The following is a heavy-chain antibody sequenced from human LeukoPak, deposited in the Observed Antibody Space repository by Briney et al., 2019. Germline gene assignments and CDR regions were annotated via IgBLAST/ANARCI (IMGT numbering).Heavy chain of an antibody. CDR3: ARGGDYYDSSGYFWRPAEIDY. V-gene: IGHV3-74*03. J-gene: IGHJ4*02. Sequence: PGGSLRLSCAASGFTFSSYWMHWVRQAPGKGLVWVSRINRDGSTTTYADSVKGRFTVSRDNAKNTLYLQMSSLRAEDTAVYYCARGGDYYDSSGYFWRPAEIDYWGQGTLVTVSS. CDR2: INRDGSTT. CDR1: GFTFSSYW. D-gene: IGHD3-22*01.